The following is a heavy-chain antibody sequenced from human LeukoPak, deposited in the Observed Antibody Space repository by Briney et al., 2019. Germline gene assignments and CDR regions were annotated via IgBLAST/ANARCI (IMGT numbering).Heavy chain of an antibody. CDR2: IYYSGST. V-gene: IGHV4-39*01. Sequence: PSETLSLTCTVSGGSISSSSYYWGWIRQPPGRGLEWIGSIYYSGSTYYNPSLKSRVTISVDTSKNQFSLKLSSVTAADTAVYYCARIYDFWSGYYYFDYWGQGTLVTVSS. J-gene: IGHJ4*02. CDR3: ARIYDFWSGYYYFDY. D-gene: IGHD3-3*01. CDR1: GGSISSSSYY.